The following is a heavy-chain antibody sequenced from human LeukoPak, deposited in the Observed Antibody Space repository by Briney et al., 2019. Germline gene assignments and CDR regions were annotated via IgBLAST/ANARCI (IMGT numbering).Heavy chain of an antibody. CDR2: MSFDGSKK. CDR3: AKAGADYGDYLFSWIDP. J-gene: IGHJ5*02. CDR1: GFTFSSFG. Sequence: GTSLRLSCVASGFTFSSFGMHWVRQAPGKGLEWVAFMSFDGSKKYFADSVKGRFTISRDNSKNTLYLQMNSLRGEDTAVYYCAKAGADYGDYLFSWIDPWGQGTQVTVTA. V-gene: IGHV3-30*18. D-gene: IGHD4-17*01.